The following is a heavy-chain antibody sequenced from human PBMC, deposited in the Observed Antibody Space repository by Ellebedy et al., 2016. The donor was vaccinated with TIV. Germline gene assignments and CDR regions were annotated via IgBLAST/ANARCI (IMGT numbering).Heavy chain of an antibody. CDR2: IWYDGSNK. J-gene: IGHJ3*02. CDR1: GFTFSSYG. V-gene: IGHV3-33*01. D-gene: IGHD1-26*01. Sequence: GESLKISCAASGFTFSSYGMHWVRQAPGEGLEWVAVIWYDGSNKYYADSVKGRFTISRDNSKNTLYLQMNSLRAEDTAVYYCARDSYNSGSRHGAFDIWGQGTMVTVSS. CDR3: ARDSYNSGSRHGAFDI.